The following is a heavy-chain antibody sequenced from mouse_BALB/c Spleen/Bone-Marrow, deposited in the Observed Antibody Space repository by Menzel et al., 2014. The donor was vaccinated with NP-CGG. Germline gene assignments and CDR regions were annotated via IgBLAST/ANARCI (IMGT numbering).Heavy chain of an antibody. CDR3: ARRIRDRAMDY. J-gene: IGHJ4*01. V-gene: IGHV3-2*02. D-gene: IGHD2-4*01. Sequence: EVKLEESGPGLVKPSQSLSLTCTVTGYSITSDYAWNWIQQFPGNKLEWMGYISYSGSTSYNPSLKSRISITRDTSKNQFFLQLNSVTTEDTATYYCARRIRDRAMDYWGQGTSVTVSS. CDR1: GYSITSDYA. CDR2: ISYSGST.